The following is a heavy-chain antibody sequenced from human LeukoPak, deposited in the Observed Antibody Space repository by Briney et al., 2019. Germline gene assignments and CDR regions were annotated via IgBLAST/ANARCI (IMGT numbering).Heavy chain of an antibody. D-gene: IGHD3-10*01. CDR3: ARDPYNTILYRLAY. CDR1: GFIVSSNY. J-gene: IGHJ4*02. CDR2: IYSGGSA. Sequence: GGSLRLSCAASGFIVSSNYMSWVRQAPGKGLEWVSVIYSGGSAYCADSVEGRFTISRDNSKNTLYLQLNSLRAEDTATYYCARDPYNTILYRLAYWGQGTLVTVSS. V-gene: IGHV3-53*01.